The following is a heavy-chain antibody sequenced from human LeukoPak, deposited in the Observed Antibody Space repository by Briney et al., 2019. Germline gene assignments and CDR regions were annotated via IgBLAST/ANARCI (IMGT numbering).Heavy chain of an antibody. CDR1: GFTFSSYG. CDR3: ARDYDGNCSGGSCYSGFDY. CDR2: IWYGGSNK. V-gene: IGHV3-33*01. J-gene: IGHJ4*02. Sequence: GGSLRLSCAASGFTFSSYGMHWVRQAPGKGLEWVAVIWYGGSNKYYADSVKGRFTISRDNSKTTLYLQMNSLRAEDTAVYYCARDYDGNCSGGSCYSGFDYWGQGTLVTVSS. D-gene: IGHD2-15*01.